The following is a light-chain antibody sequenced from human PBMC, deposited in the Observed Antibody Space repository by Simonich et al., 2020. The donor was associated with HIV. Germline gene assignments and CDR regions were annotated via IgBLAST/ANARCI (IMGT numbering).Light chain of an antibody. CDR2: DVS. CDR1: SSDVGGYNY. CDR3: DSYTSSSTWV. J-gene: IGLJ3*02. V-gene: IGLV2-14*01. Sequence: QSALTQPTSVSGSPGQSITISCTGVSSDVGGYNYVSWFQQHPGKAPKPMIYDVSKRPSGVSNRFSGSKSGDTASLTISGLQAEDEADYYCDSYTSSSTWVFGGGTKLTVL.